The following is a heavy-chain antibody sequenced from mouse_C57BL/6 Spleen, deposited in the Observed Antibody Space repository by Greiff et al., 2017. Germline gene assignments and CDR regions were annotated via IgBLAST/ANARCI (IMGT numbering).Heavy chain of an antibody. CDR3: ARMDYGSSRKGYDMNY. Sequence: VQMQQPGTELVKPGASVKLSCKASGYTFTSYWMHWVKQRPGQGLEWIGNINPSNGGTNYNEKFKSKATLTVDESSSTAYMQLSSLTSEDSAVSYCARMDYGSSRKGYDMNYWGHEGSVTISS. CDR1: GYTFTSYW. J-gene: IGHJ4*01. V-gene: IGHV1-53*01. CDR2: INPSNGGT. D-gene: IGHD1-1*01.